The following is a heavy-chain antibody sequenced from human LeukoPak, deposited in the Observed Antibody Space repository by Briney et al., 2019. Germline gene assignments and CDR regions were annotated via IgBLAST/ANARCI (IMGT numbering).Heavy chain of an antibody. J-gene: IGHJ4*02. CDR1: GGSISSRNW. V-gene: IGHV4-4*02. CDR3: ARASHDYGDYSHFDY. CDR2: IYHSGST. Sequence: PSGTLSLTCAVPGGSISSRNWWSWVRQPPGKGLAWIGEIYHSGSTNYNPSLKTRVTISVDKSKNQFSLKLSSVTAADTAVYYCARASHDYGDYSHFDYWGQGTLVTVSS. D-gene: IGHD4-17*01.